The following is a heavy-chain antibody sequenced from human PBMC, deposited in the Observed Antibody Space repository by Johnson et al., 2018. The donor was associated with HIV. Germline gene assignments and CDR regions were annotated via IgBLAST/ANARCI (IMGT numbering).Heavy chain of an antibody. CDR2: ISWNSGSI. D-gene: IGHD3-22*01. Sequence: VQLAESGGGLVQPGRSLRLSCAASGFTFDDYAMPWVRQAPGKGLEWVSGISWNSGSIGYADSVKGRFTISRDNAKNSLYLQMNSLRAEDTALYYCAKDVEYYDANDAFDIWGQGTMVTVSS. CDR1: GFTFDDYA. V-gene: IGHV3-9*01. J-gene: IGHJ3*02. CDR3: AKDVEYYDANDAFDI.